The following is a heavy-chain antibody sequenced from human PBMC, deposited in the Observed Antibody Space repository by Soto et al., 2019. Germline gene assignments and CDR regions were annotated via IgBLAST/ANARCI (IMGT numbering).Heavy chain of an antibody. Sequence: GGSLRLSCAASGFTVCTKYMSWVRQAPGKGLEWVSVIYSGGSTFYADSVRGRFTISRDNSKNTVNLQMNSLRAEDTAVYYCARDPWAADYWGQGTLVTVSS. CDR3: ARDPWAADY. CDR2: IYSGGST. D-gene: IGHD3-16*01. J-gene: IGHJ4*02. CDR1: GFTVCTKY. V-gene: IGHV3-66*01.